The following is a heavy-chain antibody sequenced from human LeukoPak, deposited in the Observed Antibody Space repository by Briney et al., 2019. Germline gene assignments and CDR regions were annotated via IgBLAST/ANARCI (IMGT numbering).Heavy chain of an antibody. Sequence: GGSLRLSCAASGFTFSSYGMHWVRQAPGKGLEWVAFIRDDGSNKYYADAVKGRFTISRDNSQNTLYLQRNSLTDEDTAVYYCPMGYYYGSGSYYWGQGTLVTVSS. J-gene: IGHJ4*02. CDR1: GFTFSSYG. CDR2: IRDDGSNK. D-gene: IGHD3-10*01. CDR3: PMGYYYGSGSYY. V-gene: IGHV3-30*02.